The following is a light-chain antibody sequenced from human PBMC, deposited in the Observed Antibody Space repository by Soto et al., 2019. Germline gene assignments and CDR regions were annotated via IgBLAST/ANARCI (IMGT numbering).Light chain of an antibody. Sequence: AIRMTQSPSSFSASTGDRVTITCRASQGISSYLAWYQQKPGKAPKLLIYAASTLQSGVPSRFSGSGSGTDFTLTISCLQSEDFATYYCQQYYSYPLLTFGQGTKVDIK. J-gene: IGKJ1*01. V-gene: IGKV1-8*01. CDR1: QGISSY. CDR3: QQYYSYPLLT. CDR2: AAS.